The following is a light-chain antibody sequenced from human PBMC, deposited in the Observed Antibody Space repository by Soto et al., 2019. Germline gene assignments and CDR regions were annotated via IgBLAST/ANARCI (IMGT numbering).Light chain of an antibody. V-gene: IGLV2-18*02. J-gene: IGLJ6*01. CDR2: DVT. CDR3: SSYPSSSTYA. Sequence: QSVLTQPPSVSGSPGQSVTISCTGTISDVGFYARVSWYQQPPGTAPKLLIYDVTNRPSGVPDRFSGSQSGKTASLTISGLQAGDEDDYYCSSYPSSSTYAFGTGXK. CDR1: ISDVGFYAR.